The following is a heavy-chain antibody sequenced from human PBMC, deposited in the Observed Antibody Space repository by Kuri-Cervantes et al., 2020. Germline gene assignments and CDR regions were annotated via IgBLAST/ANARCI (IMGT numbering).Heavy chain of an antibody. D-gene: IGHD1/OR15-1a*01. Sequence: SETLSLTCAASGGSISSYYWSWIRQPPGKGLEWSVYIYYSGSTNYNPSLKSRVTISVDTSKNQFSLKLSSVTAADTAVYYCARPNMANFDYWGQGALVTVSS. J-gene: IGHJ4*02. CDR3: ARPNMANFDY. CDR1: GGSISSYY. CDR2: IYYSGST. V-gene: IGHV4-59*01.